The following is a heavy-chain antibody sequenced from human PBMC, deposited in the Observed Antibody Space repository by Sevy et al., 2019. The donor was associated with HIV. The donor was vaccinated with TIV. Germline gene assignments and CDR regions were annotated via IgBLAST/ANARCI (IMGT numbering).Heavy chain of an antibody. D-gene: IGHD1-26*01. CDR3: ARGRSFPANNDAFDI. V-gene: IGHV3-23*01. CDR2: ISGSGSTT. CDR1: GFTFISYA. Sequence: GSLRLSCAASGFTFISYAMGWVRQAPGQGLELVSAISGSGSTTYNAYSVKGRFIISRDNSKNTLSLQMNSLRAEVTVIYYCARGRSFPANNDAFDIWGQGTMVTVSS. J-gene: IGHJ3*02.